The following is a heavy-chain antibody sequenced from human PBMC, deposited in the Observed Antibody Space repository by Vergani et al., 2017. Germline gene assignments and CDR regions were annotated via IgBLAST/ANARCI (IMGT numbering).Heavy chain of an antibody. CDR3: ARDGQAAVTTYAFDI. CDR1: GFTFSSYW. CDR2: IKQDGSEK. Sequence: EVQLVESGGGLVQPGGSLRLSCAASGFTFSSYWMSWVRQAPGKGLEWVANIKQDGSEKYYVDSVKGRFTISRDNAKNSLYLQMNSLRAEDTAVYYCARDGQAAVTTYAFDIWGQGTMVTVSS. J-gene: IGHJ3*02. D-gene: IGHD4-17*01. V-gene: IGHV3-7*01.